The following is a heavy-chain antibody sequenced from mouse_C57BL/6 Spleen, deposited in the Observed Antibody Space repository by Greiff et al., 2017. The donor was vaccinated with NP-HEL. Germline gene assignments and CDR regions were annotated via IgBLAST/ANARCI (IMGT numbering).Heavy chain of an antibody. CDR2: ISYDGSN. J-gene: IGHJ3*01. CDR3: ASEDNPSWFAY. CDR1: GYSITSGYY. Sequence: EVQLQESGPGLVKPSQSLSLTCSVTGYSITSGYYWNWIRQFPGNKLEWMGYISYDGSNNYNPSLKNRISITRGTSKNQFFLKLNSVTTEDTATYYCASEDNPSWFAYWGQGTLVTVSA. V-gene: IGHV3-6*01. D-gene: IGHD1-3*01.